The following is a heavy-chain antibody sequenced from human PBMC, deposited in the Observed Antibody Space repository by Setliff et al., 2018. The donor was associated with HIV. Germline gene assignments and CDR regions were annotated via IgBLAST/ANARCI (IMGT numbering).Heavy chain of an antibody. Sequence: PSETLSLTCNVSGDAVSGDTYYWGWVRQPPGKGLEWIGKINHRGGTNYNPSLKSRVTILLDTSKNQFSLKQTSWTAADTTVYYCARGPPPVSTWNHVGSRVYYYMDGWANGTTVTVSS. D-gene: IGHD1-1*01. CDR3: ARGPPPVSTWNHVGSRVYYYMDG. V-gene: IGHV4-39*07. J-gene: IGHJ6*03. CDR2: INHRGGT. CDR1: GDAVSGDTYY.